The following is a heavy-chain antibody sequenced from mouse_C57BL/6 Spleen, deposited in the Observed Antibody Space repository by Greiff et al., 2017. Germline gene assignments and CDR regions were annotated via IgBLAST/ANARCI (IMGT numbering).Heavy chain of an antibody. CDR2: ISSGGDYI. D-gene: IGHD1-1*01. J-gene: IGHJ3*01. Sequence: EVMLVASGEGLVKPGGSLKLSCAASGFTFSSYAMSWVRQTPEKRLEWVAYISSGGDYIYYADTVKGRFTISRDNARNTLYLQMSSLKSEDTAMYYCTRDISTGPCAYWGQGTLVTVSA. V-gene: IGHV5-9-1*02. CDR1: GFTFSSYA. CDR3: TRDISTGPCAY.